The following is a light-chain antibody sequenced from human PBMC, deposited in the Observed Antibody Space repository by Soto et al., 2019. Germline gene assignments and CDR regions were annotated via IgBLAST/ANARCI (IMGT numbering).Light chain of an antibody. Sequence: EIVLTQSPDTLSLSPGERATLACRASQSVDNYLAWYQQKPGQAPRLLIFGASYRATGIPARFSGSGSETEFNLTISSLQSEDFAVYFCQQYDDWLRLTFGGGTKVDIK. CDR1: QSVDNY. CDR3: QQYDDWLRLT. J-gene: IGKJ4*01. CDR2: GAS. V-gene: IGKV3D-15*01.